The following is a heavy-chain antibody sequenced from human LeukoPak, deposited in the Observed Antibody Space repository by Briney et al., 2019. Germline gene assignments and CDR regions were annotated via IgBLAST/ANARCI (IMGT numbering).Heavy chain of an antibody. V-gene: IGHV3-53*01. D-gene: IGHD5-18*01. CDR1: GFTVSSNY. CDR3: ATSPRGIQLWLGYYFDY. Sequence: PGGSLRLSCAASGFTVSSNYMSWVRQAPGKGLEWVSVIYGGGSTYYADSVKGRFTISRDNSKNTLFLQMNSLRAEDTAVYYCATSPRGIQLWLGYYFDYWGQGTLVTVPS. J-gene: IGHJ4*02. CDR2: IYGGGST.